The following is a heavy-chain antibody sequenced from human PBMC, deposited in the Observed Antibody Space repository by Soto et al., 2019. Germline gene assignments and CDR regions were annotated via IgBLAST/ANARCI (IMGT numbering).Heavy chain of an antibody. CDR3: ARVISYGYVDP. CDR2: IYYSGST. V-gene: IGHV4-31*01. D-gene: IGHD5-18*01. Sequence: SETLSLTCTVSGGSISSRGYYWSWIGQNPGKGMERIGYIYYSGSTYYKPSLKSKVTISVDTSKNQFSLKLIFLIAADTAVYYCARVISYGYVDPWGQGTLVTVS. CDR1: GGSISSRGYY. J-gene: IGHJ5*02.